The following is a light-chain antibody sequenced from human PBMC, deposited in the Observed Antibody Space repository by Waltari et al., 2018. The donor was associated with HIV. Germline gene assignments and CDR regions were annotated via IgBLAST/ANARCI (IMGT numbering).Light chain of an antibody. Sequence: QSALTQPASVSGSPGQSITISCTGTRSDVGGYNYVSWYQQHPGKAPKLMISEVTHRPSVVTNRFSGSKSGNTASLTISGLQVEDEADYYCSSYTSSSTLYVFGTGTKVTVL. J-gene: IGLJ1*01. V-gene: IGLV2-14*01. CDR3: SSYTSSSTLYV. CDR1: RSDVGGYNY. CDR2: EVT.